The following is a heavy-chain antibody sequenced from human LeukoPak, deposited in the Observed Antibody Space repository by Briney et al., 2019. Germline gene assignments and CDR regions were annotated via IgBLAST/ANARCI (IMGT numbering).Heavy chain of an antibody. D-gene: IGHD2-8*01. J-gene: IGHJ3*02. CDR3: ARDLYCTNGVCYNTNAFDI. V-gene: IGHV1-46*01. CDR1: GYTFTSYY. Sequence: GASVKVSCKASGYTFTSYYMHWVRQAPGQGLEWMGIINPSGGSTSYAQKFQGRVTMTRDTSTSTVYMELSSLRSEDTAVYYCARDLYCTNGVCYNTNAFDIWGQGTMVTVSS. CDR2: INPSGGST.